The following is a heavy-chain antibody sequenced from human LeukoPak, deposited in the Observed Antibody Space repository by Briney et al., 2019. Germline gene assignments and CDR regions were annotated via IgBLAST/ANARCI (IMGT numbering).Heavy chain of an antibody. V-gene: IGHV3-7*03. CDR2: IKEDGSEK. CDR1: GFTFTNHL. Sequence: TGGSLRLSCAASGFTFTNHLMSWVRQAPGKGLEWVANIKEDGSEKYYVGSVKGRFTVSRDNVKNSLFLQMNSLRVDDTAVYYCAKSGSSVFWSWGQGTLVTVSS. CDR3: AKSGSSVFWS. J-gene: IGHJ5*02. D-gene: IGHD3-3*02.